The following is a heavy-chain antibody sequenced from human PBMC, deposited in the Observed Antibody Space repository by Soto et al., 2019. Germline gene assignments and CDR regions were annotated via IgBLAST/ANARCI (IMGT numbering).Heavy chain of an antibody. CDR1: GGSISSSSYY. CDR2: IYYSGST. CDR3: ALAKRIVGATVAFDI. Sequence: SETLSLTCTVSGGSISSSSYYWGWIRQPPGKGLEWIGSIYYSGSTYYNPPLKSRVTISVDTSKNQFSLKLSSVTAADTAVYYCALAKRIVGATVAFDIWGQGTMVTVAS. V-gene: IGHV4-39*07. J-gene: IGHJ3*02. D-gene: IGHD1-26*01.